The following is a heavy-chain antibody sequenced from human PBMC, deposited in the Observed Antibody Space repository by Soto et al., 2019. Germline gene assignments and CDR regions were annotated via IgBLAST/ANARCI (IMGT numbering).Heavy chain of an antibody. CDR3: ARDGPYYYASRMDV. V-gene: IGHV3-53*04. CDR1: GIPVSSNY. Sequence: EVQLVESGGGLVQPGGSLRLSCVASGIPVSSNYMTWVRQAPGKGLEWVSVLHSGGDTYYANSVKGRFTISRHDSTNTLYLQMHSLTPEDTAVYYCARDGPYYYASRMDVWGQWTTVTVSS. CDR2: LHSGGDT. D-gene: IGHD3-10*01. J-gene: IGHJ6*02.